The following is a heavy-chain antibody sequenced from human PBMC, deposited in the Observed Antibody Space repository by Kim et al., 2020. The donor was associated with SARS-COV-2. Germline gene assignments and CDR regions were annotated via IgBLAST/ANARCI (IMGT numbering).Heavy chain of an antibody. J-gene: IGHJ4*02. Sequence: GGSLRLSCAASGFTFSSYAMSWVRQAPGKGLEWVSAISGSGGSTYYADSVKGRFTISRDNSKNTLYLQMNSLRAEDTAVYYCAKVTGYCSSTSCYAGLFDYWGQGTLVTVSS. D-gene: IGHD2-2*01. CDR3: AKVTGYCSSTSCYAGLFDY. CDR2: ISGSGGST. CDR1: GFTFSSYA. V-gene: IGHV3-23*01.